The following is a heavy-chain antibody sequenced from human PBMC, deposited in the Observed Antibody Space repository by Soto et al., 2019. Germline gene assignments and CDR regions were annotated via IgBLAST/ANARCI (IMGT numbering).Heavy chain of an antibody. CDR3: ARDLVPYSSGWYEYIWFDP. CDR2: IYTSGST. J-gene: IGHJ5*02. V-gene: IGHV4-4*07. D-gene: IGHD6-19*01. Sequence: PSETLSLTCTVSSGSISGYYWSWIRQPAGKGLEWIGRIYTSGSTNYNPSLKSRVTMSVDTSKNQFSLKLSSVTAADTAVYYCARDLVPYSSGWYEYIWFDPWGQGTLVTVSS. CDR1: SGSISGYY.